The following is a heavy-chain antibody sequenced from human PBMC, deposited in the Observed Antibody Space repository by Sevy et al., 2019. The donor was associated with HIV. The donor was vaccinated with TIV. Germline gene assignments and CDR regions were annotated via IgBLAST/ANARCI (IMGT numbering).Heavy chain of an antibody. D-gene: IGHD3-3*01. CDR3: ARWGGGGDFGVAGYYYYGMDV. CDR2: INHSGST. Sequence: SETLYLTCAVYGGSFSGYYWSWIRQPPGKGLEWIGEINHSGSTNYNPSLKSRVTISVDTSKNQFSLKLSSVTAADTAVYYCARWGGGGDFGVAGYYYYGMDVWGQGTTVTVSS. V-gene: IGHV4-34*01. J-gene: IGHJ6*02. CDR1: GGSFSGYY.